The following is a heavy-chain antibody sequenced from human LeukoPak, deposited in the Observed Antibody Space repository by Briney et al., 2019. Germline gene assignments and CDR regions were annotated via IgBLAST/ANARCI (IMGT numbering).Heavy chain of an antibody. CDR1: GFTVSSNF. V-gene: IGHV3-48*04. CDR2: ISSSGSTI. D-gene: IGHD3-10*02. Sequence: PGGSLRLSCAASGFTVSSNFLNWVRQAPGKGLEWVSYISSSGSTIYYADSVKGRLTISRDNAKNSLYLQMNSLRAEDTAVYYCAELGITMIGGVWGKGTTVTISS. J-gene: IGHJ6*04. CDR3: AELGITMIGGV.